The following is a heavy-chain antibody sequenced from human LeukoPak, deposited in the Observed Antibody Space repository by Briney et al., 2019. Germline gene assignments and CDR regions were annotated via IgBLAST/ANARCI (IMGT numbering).Heavy chain of an antibody. J-gene: IGHJ3*02. V-gene: IGHV1-2*02. CDR2: SNPNSGGT. D-gene: IGHD3-22*01. Sequence: ASVNVSCKASGYTFTGYYMHWVRQAPGQGLEWMGWSNPNSGGTNYAQKFQGRVTMTRDTSISTAYMELSRLRSDDTAVYYCARGKYYYDSSGYDAFDIWGQGTMVTVSS. CDR1: GYTFTGYY. CDR3: ARGKYYYDSSGYDAFDI.